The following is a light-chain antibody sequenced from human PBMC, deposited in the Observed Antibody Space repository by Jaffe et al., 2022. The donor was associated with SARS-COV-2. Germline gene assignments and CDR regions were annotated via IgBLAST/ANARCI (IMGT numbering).Light chain of an antibody. CDR2: RDG. J-gene: IGLJ3*02. CDR1: NIGRKG. V-gene: IGLV3-21*02. Sequence: YVLTQPPSVSVAPGQTATITCEGNNIGRKGVSWYQQRPGQAPVLIVYRDGVRPSGISERFSGSNSGNTAALTISRVEDGDEADYSCQVWDSDGDPFWVFGGGTKLTVL. CDR3: QVWDSDGDPFWV.